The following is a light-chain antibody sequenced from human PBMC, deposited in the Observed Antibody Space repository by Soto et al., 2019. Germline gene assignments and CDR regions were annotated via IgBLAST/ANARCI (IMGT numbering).Light chain of an antibody. J-gene: IGKJ2*01. CDR1: QSVSSN. CDR2: GAS. V-gene: IGKV3-15*01. CDR3: QQYNDWPT. Sequence: EIVMTQSPATLSVSPGERAAISCRASQSVSSNLAWYQQKPGQAPRLLIYGASTRATGIPGRFSGSGSATEFTLTISSLQSEDFAVYYWQQYNDWPTFGQGTKLEIK.